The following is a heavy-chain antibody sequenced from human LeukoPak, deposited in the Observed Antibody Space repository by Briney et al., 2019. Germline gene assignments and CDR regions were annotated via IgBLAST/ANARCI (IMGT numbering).Heavy chain of an antibody. CDR1: GGSISSYY. CDR2: IYTSGST. V-gene: IGHV4-4*07. CDR3: ARSGYYLYYYYYMDV. D-gene: IGHD3-22*01. Sequence: SETLSLTCTVSGGSISSYYWSWIRQPAGKGLEWIGRIYTSGSTNYNPSLKSRVIMSVDTSKNQFSLKLSSVTAADTAVYYCARSGYYLYYYYYMDVWGKGTTVTVSS. J-gene: IGHJ6*03.